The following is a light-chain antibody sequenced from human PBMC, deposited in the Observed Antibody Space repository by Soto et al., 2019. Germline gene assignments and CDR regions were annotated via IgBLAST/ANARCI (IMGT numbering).Light chain of an antibody. J-gene: IGKJ1*01. Sequence: DIQMTQSPSTLSASIGDRVTIPCRASESIRTWLAWYQHKPGKAPKFLIYDASSLESGVPSRFSGSGSGTEFTLTISNLQPDDFATYFCQQYNNYPRTFGQGTKVDIK. V-gene: IGKV1-5*01. CDR3: QQYNNYPRT. CDR1: ESIRTW. CDR2: DAS.